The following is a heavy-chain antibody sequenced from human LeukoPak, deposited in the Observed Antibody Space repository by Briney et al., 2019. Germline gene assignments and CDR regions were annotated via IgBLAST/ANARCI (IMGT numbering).Heavy chain of an antibody. CDR3: ARDRYYDSSGYRAQYYYGMDV. D-gene: IGHD3-22*01. J-gene: IGHJ6*02. CDR2: IIPILGIA. V-gene: IGHV1-69*04. CDR1: GGTFSSYA. Sequence: ASVKVSCKASGGTFSSYAISWVRQAPGQGLEWMGRIIPILGIANYAQKFQGRVTITADKSTSTAYMELSSLRSEDTAVYYCARDRYYDSSGYRAQYYYGMDVWGQGTTVTVSS.